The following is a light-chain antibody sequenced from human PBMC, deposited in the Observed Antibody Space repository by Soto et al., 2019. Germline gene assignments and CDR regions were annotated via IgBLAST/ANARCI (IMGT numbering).Light chain of an antibody. Sequence: DIQITQYPSSLSASLGDIVTIMCRASQTISRYLNWYQQRPGKAPNLLIYSASSLQSGVPSRFSGSGSGTDVTLTISSLQPEDCATYYCQQRYITPVTFGEGTKVDIK. CDR1: QTISRY. CDR2: SAS. V-gene: IGKV1-39*01. CDR3: QQRYITPVT. J-gene: IGKJ1*01.